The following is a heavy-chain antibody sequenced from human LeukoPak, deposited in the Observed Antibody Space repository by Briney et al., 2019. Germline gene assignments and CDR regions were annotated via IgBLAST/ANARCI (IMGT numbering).Heavy chain of an antibody. J-gene: IGHJ5*02. V-gene: IGHV1-18*01. CDR1: GYTFTSYG. CDR3: ARDVPYYYDSSEDRWFDP. D-gene: IGHD3-22*01. Sequence: GASVKVSCKASGYTFTSYGISWVRQAPGQGLEWMGWISAYNGNTNYAQKLHGRVTITTDTSTSTDYMELRSLRSDDTAVYYCARDVPYYYDSSEDRWFDPWGQGTLVTVSS. CDR2: ISAYNGNT.